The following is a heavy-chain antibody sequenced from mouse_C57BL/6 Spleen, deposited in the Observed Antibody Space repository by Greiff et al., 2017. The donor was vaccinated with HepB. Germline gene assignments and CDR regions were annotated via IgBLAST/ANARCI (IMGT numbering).Heavy chain of an antibody. Sequence: VQLQQSGPELVKPGASVKISCKASGYSFTGYYMHWVKQSSEKSLEWIGEINPSTGGTSYNQKFKGKATLTVDKTSSTAYMKLKSLTSEDSAVYYCARGEDYYGCDYWGQGTTLTVSS. V-gene: IGHV1-43*01. CDR3: ARGEDYYGCDY. CDR2: INPSTGGT. D-gene: IGHD1-1*01. CDR1: GYSFTGYY. J-gene: IGHJ2*01.